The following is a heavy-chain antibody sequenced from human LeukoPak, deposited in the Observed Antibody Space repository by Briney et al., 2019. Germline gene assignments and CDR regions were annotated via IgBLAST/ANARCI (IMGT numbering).Heavy chain of an antibody. J-gene: IGHJ4*02. CDR1: GFTFSSYA. D-gene: IGHD3-22*01. V-gene: IGHV3-30*04. Sequence: SGGSLRLSCAASGFTFSSYAMHWVRQAPGKGLEWVAVISYDGSNKYYADSVKGRFTISRDNSKNTLYLQMNSLRAEDTAVYYCAKDLAYYYDSSGYYYRQSPDYWGQGTLVTVSS. CDR2: ISYDGSNK. CDR3: AKDLAYYYDSSGYYYRQSPDY.